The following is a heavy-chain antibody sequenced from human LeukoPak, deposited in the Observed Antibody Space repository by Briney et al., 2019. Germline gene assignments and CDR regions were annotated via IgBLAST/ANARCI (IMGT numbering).Heavy chain of an antibody. Sequence: PGGSLRLSCAASGFTFSSYWMSWVRHAPGKGLEWVANIKQDGSEKYYVDSVKGRFTISRDNAKNSLYLQMNRLRAEDTAVYYCARRNKDCSSTSCYLGAFDIWGQGTMVTVSS. CDR1: GFTFSSYW. CDR3: ARRNKDCSSTSCYLGAFDI. D-gene: IGHD2-2*01. V-gene: IGHV3-7*01. CDR2: IKQDGSEK. J-gene: IGHJ3*02.